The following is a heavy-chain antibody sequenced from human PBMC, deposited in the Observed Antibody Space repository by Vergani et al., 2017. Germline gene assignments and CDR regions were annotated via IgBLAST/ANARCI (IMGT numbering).Heavy chain of an antibody. Sequence: EVHLLESGGGLVQSGGSLRLSCAASGFTFSNSAVSWVRQAPGRGLAWVSSISGPGLSTYYADSVKGRFSISRDNSKNTVFLQMHSLRAEDTAIYYCAKEGVGYCSGGTCYPEYWGQGTLVIVSS. V-gene: IGHV3-23*01. D-gene: IGHD2-15*01. CDR2: ISGPGLST. CDR3: AKEGVGYCSGGTCYPEY. CDR1: GFTFSNSA. J-gene: IGHJ4*02.